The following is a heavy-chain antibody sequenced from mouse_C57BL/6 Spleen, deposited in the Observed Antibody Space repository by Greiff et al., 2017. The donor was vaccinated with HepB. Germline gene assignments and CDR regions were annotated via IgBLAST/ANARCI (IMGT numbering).Heavy chain of an antibody. CDR2: ISYDGSN. CDR3: ARDHYDYGSWFAY. J-gene: IGHJ3*01. Sequence: EVQLQESGPGLVKPSQSLSLTCSVTGYSITSGYYWNWIRQFPGNKLEWMGYISYDGSNNYNPSLKNRISITRDTSKNQFFLKLNSVTTEDTATYYCARDHYDYGSWFAYWGQGTLVTVSA. V-gene: IGHV3-6*01. CDR1: GYSITSGYY. D-gene: IGHD2-4*01.